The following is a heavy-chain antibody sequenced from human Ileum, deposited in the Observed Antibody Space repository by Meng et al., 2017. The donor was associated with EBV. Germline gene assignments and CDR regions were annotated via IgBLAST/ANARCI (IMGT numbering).Heavy chain of an antibody. CDR1: VGSSRSSNW. V-gene: IGHV4-4*02. D-gene: IGHD3-22*01. Sequence: RQESGPGLVQPSVPLALTGAGPVGSSRSSNWWSWGRQAPGKGLEWIGEIHHTESTNYNPSLKSRVTISVDKSKNQFSLKLSSVTAADTAVYYCARESYSDSSGYYSLDYWGQGSLVTVS. J-gene: IGHJ4*02. CDR2: IHHTEST. CDR3: ARESYSDSSGYYSLDY.